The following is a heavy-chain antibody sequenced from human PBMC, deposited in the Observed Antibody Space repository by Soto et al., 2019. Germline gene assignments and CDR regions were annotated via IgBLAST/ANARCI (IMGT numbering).Heavy chain of an antibody. CDR3: ARAVGPFDY. Sequence: QVQLVESGGGVVQPGRSLRLSCAASGFTFSIYGMHWVRQAPGKGLEWVAVIWNDGSNKYYGDSVKGRFTISRDNSKNTLYLLMNSRRADDTAVYYCARAVGPFDYWGQGTLVTVSS. D-gene: IGHD3-16*01. CDR1: GFTFSIYG. CDR2: IWNDGSNK. V-gene: IGHV3-33*01. J-gene: IGHJ4*02.